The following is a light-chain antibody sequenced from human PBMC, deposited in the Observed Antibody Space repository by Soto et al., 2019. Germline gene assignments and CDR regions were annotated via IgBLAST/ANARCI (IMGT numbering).Light chain of an antibody. J-gene: IGLJ2*01. V-gene: IGLV2-14*01. CDR2: EVS. CDR3: SSYTSSSTLV. CDR1: SSDVGGYNY. Sequence: QSALTQPASVSGSPGQSITISCTGTSSDVGGYNYVSWYQQHPGKAPKVVIYEVSNRPSWISTRFSGSKSGNTASLTISGLQAEDEADYYCSSYTSSSTLVFGGGTKLTVL.